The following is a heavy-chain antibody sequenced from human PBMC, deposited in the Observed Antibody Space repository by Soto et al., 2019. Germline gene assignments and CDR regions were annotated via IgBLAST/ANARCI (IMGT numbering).Heavy chain of an antibody. CDR1: GYTFTSYY. CDR3: TSSRDGYNPESYFDY. D-gene: IGHD5-12*01. V-gene: IGHV1-46*01. Sequence: AAVKVSCKASGYTFTSYYMHWVRQAPGQGLEWMGIINPSGGSTSYAQKFQGRVNMTRDTSTSTVYMELSSLRSEDTAVYYCTSSRDGYNPESYFDYWGQGTLVTVSS. CDR2: INPSGGST. J-gene: IGHJ4*02.